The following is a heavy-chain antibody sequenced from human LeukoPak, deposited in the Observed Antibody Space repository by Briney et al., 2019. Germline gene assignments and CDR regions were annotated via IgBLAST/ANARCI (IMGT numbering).Heavy chain of an antibody. CDR1: GGSLSGYY. Sequence: SETLSLTCAVYGGSLSGYYWSWIRQPPGKGLEWIGEINHSGSTNYNPSLKSRVTISVDTSKNQFSLKLSSVTAADTAVYYCASRNYYGSGILVDYWGQGTLVTVSS. CDR3: ASRNYYGSGILVDY. D-gene: IGHD3-10*01. CDR2: INHSGST. V-gene: IGHV4-34*01. J-gene: IGHJ4*02.